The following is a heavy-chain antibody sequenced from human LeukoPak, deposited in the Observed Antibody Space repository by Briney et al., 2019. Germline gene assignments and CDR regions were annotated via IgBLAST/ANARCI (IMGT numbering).Heavy chain of an antibody. D-gene: IGHD3-3*02. CDR1: GFTFSSYE. J-gene: IGHJ4*02. CDR3: ARGGPSRPLAR. Sequence: GGSLRLSCAASGFTFSSYEMNWARQAPGKGLEWVSYISSSGTSIYYADSVKGRFTISRDNAKNSLYLQMNGLRAEDTALYYCARGGPSRPLARWGQGTLVTVSS. V-gene: IGHV3-48*03. CDR2: ISSSGTSI.